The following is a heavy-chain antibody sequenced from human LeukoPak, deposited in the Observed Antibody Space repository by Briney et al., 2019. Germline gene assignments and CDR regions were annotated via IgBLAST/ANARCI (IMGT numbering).Heavy chain of an antibody. CDR2: IKQDGSEK. V-gene: IGHV3-7*03. J-gene: IGHJ4*01. CDR1: GFTFSSYW. CDR3: ARESATGRSLSHLDY. D-gene: IGHD1-26*01. Sequence: GGSLRLSCAVSGFTFSSYWMSWVRQAPGKGLEWVANIKQDGSEKYYVDSVKGRFTIFTDNAKNSLYLQMNSLRAEDTALYYCARESATGRSLSHLDYWGHGTLVTVSS.